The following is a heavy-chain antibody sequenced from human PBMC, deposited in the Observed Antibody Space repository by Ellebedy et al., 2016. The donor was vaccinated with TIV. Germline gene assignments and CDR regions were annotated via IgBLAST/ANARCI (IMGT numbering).Heavy chain of an antibody. Sequence: PGGSLRLSCAASGFTSNSYGMHWVRQAPGKGLEWVAVISNDERTQYYIDSAQGRFTISRDNSKNPVYLQMNSLRAEDTAIYYWAKELVHAIHGFDIWGQGTMVTVSS. CDR3: AKELVHAIHGFDI. V-gene: IGHV3-30*18. J-gene: IGHJ3*02. CDR2: ISNDERTQ. CDR1: GFTSNSYG. D-gene: IGHD2-8*02.